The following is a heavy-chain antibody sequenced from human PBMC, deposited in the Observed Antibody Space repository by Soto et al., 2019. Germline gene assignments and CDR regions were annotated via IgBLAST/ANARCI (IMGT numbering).Heavy chain of an antibody. Sequence: LRLSCAASGFTFSSYAMHWVRQAPGKGLEWVAVISYDGSNKYYADSVKGRFTISRDNSKNTLYLQMNSLRAEDTAVYYCASGEGYNRPFDYWGQGTLVTVSS. V-gene: IGHV3-30-3*01. D-gene: IGHD5-12*01. CDR1: GFTFSSYA. CDR2: ISYDGSNK. CDR3: ASGEGYNRPFDY. J-gene: IGHJ4*02.